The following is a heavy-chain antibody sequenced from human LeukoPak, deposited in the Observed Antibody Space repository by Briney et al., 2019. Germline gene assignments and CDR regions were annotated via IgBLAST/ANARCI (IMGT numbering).Heavy chain of an antibody. CDR1: GFTFSSYA. J-gene: IGHJ4*02. CDR2: ISGSGGST. CDR3: AKGDDFWSGYSDY. Sequence: GGSRRLSCAGSGFTFSSYAMSWVRQAPGKGLEWVSAISGSGGSTYYADSVKGRFTISRDNSKNTLYLQMNSLRAEDTAVYYCAKGDDFWSGYSDYWGQGTLVTVSS. V-gene: IGHV3-23*01. D-gene: IGHD3-3*01.